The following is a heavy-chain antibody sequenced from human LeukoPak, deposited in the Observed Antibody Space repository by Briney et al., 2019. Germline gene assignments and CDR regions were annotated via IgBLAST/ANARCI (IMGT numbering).Heavy chain of an antibody. V-gene: IGHV4-4*07. J-gene: IGHJ4*02. CDR2: IYTSGST. Sequence: SETLSLTCTVSGGSISSYYWSWIRQAAGKGLEWIGRIYTSGSTNYNPSLKSRVTISVDKSKNQFSLKLSSVTAADTAVYYCARGIIYSSGWYRDWGQGTLVTFSS. CDR3: ARGIIYSSGWYRD. D-gene: IGHD6-19*01. CDR1: GGSISSYY.